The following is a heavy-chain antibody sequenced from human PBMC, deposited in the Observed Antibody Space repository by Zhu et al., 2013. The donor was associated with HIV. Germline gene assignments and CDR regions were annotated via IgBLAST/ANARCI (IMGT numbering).Heavy chain of an antibody. J-gene: IGHJ6*02. CDR3: ARRAGGYSYGYYYYYGMDV. D-gene: IGHD5-18*01. CDR1: GGTFSSYA. Sequence: QVQLVQSGAEVKKPGSSVKVSCKASGGTFSSYAISWVRQAPGQGLEWMGGIIPIFGTANYAQKFQGRVTITADESTSTAYMELSSLRSEDTAVYYCARRAGGYSYGYYYYYGMDVWGQGTTVTVSS. V-gene: IGHV1-69*01. CDR2: IIPIFGTA.